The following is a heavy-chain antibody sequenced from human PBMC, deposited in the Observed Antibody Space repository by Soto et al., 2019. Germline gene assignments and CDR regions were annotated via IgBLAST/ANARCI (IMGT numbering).Heavy chain of an antibody. CDR1: GGSISSYY. V-gene: IGHV4-59*01. CDR3: TRGGDAYKNGH. D-gene: IGHD2-21*01. CDR2: IYYSGST. Sequence: SETLSLTCSVSGGSISSYYWSWIRQPPGKGLEWIGYIYYSGSTNYNPSLKSRVTISVDTSKNQFSLKLSSVTAADTAVYYCTRGGDAYKNGHWGQGTLVTVSS. J-gene: IGHJ4*02.